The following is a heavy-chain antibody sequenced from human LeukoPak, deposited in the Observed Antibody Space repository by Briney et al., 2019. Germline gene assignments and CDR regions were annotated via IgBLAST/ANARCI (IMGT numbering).Heavy chain of an antibody. D-gene: IGHD3-16*01. J-gene: IGHJ5*02. CDR3: ARAFS. CDR1: GFSLSSQW. V-gene: IGHV3-7*01. Sequence: PGGSLRLSCAASGFSLSSQWMSWVRQAPGKGPEWVANIKEDGGQKSYVDSVKGRFTISRDNAKNSLYLQMNSLRTEDTAVYYCARAFSWGQGTLVTVSS. CDR2: IKEDGGQK.